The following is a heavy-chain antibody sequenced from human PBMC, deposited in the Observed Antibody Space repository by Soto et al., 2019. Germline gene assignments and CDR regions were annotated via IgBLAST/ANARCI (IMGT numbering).Heavy chain of an antibody. CDR2: ITSSGNVI. V-gene: IGHV3-48*03. CDR3: PRRFKDYYHAMDV. J-gene: IGHJ6*02. CDR1: GFSFSSYE. D-gene: IGHD3-3*01. Sequence: GGSLRLSCAASGFSFSSYEMHWVRQAPGKGLEWVSYITSSGNVINYAGSVKGRFTISRDNANNPLYLQMSSLRAEDTAVYYCPRRFKDYYHAMDVWGQGTTVTFSS.